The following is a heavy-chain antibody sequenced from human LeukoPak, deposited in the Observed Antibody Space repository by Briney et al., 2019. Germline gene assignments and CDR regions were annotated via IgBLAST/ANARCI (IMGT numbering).Heavy chain of an antibody. D-gene: IGHD1-14*01. V-gene: IGHV3-23*01. Sequence: GGSLRLSCAASGFTFSTYAMNWVRQAPEKGLEWVSVIGSDSGGIQYAESVKGRFTISRDNSKNMLYLQMNSLRADDTAVYYCAKYRTTIAPPRNFDYWGQGTLVTVSS. J-gene: IGHJ4*02. CDR3: AKYRTTIAPPRNFDY. CDR1: GFTFSTYA. CDR2: IGSDSGGI.